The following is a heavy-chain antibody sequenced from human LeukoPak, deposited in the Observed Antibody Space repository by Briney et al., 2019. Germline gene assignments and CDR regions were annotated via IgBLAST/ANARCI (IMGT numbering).Heavy chain of an antibody. CDR2: IYTSGST. Sequence: SETLSLTCTVSGGSISTYYWSWIRQPAGKGLEWIGRIYTSGSTNYNPSLKSRVTMSLDTSKNQFSLKLGSVTAADTAVYYCASAPYSSSWYYFDYWGQGTLVTVSS. V-gene: IGHV4-4*07. CDR3: ASAPYSSSWYYFDY. D-gene: IGHD6-13*01. J-gene: IGHJ4*02. CDR1: GGSISTYY.